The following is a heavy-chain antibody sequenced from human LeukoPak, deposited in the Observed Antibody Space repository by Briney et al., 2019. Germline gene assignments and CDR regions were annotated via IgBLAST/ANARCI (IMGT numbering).Heavy chain of an antibody. D-gene: IGHD3-22*01. CDR1: GYTFTSYG. J-gene: IGHJ4*02. CDR3: ARGSRISMIADY. Sequence: ASVKVSCKASGYTFTSYGISWVRQAPGQGLEWMGWIYVYNGNTNYAQKLQGRVTMTTDTSTSTAYMELRSLRSDDTAVYYCARGSRISMIADYWGQGALVTVSS. CDR2: IYVYNGNT. V-gene: IGHV1-18*01.